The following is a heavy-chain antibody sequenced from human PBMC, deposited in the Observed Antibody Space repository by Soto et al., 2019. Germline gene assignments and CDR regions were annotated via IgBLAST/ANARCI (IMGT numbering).Heavy chain of an antibody. CDR3: ARTLSSSAENWFDP. D-gene: IGHD6-6*01. Sequence: GGKVSSYSAAWNCKKQSPSRGLEWLGRTYYRSKWYNDYAVSVKSRITINPDTSKNQFSLQLNSVTPEDTAVYFCARTLSSSAENWFDPWGQGTLVTVSS. CDR1: GGKVSSYSAA. J-gene: IGHJ5*02. CDR2: TYYRSKWYN. V-gene: IGHV6-1*01.